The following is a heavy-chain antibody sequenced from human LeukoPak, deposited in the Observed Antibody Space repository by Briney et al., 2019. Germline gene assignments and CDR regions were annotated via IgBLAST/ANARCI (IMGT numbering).Heavy chain of an antibody. CDR1: GFTFNRFA. CDR2: ISGSGANT. CDR3: AKDLSLDSSGYFFS. D-gene: IGHD3-22*01. Sequence: GGSLRLSCSTSGFTFNRFAMSWVRQAPGKGLEWLSAISGSGANTYYADSAKDRLTISRDNSKSTLFLQMSSLRGEDTAVYYCAKDLSLDSSGYFFSWGQGTLVIASS. V-gene: IGHV3-23*01. J-gene: IGHJ5*02.